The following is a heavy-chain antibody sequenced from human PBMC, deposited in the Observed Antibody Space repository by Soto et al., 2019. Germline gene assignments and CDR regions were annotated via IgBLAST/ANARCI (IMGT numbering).Heavy chain of an antibody. CDR2: ISPYNGNT. CDR3: ARDQYFFDSRGYYDH. CDR1: GYTFVSYG. J-gene: IGHJ5*02. Sequence: QVQLVQSAAEVKKPGASVKVSCKTSGYTFVSYGISWVRQAPGQGLEWMGWISPYNGNTNFAQRFQGRVTLTTDTSTDIVYMDLGSLKSDDTAVYYCARDQYFFDSRGYYDHWGQGTLITVSS. D-gene: IGHD3-22*01. V-gene: IGHV1-18*04.